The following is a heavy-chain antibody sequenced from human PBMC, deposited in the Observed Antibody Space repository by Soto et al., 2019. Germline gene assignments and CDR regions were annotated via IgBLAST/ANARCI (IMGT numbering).Heavy chain of an antibody. Sequence: EVQLVESGGGLVQPGESLRLSCAASEFSVSSNYISWVRQAPGKGLEWVSVIYASGTTYYADSVRGRFTISRDSSKNTLYLQMIRLRAEDTAVYYCARNPYCFTSGCYYTDYWGQGTLVTVSS. CDR1: EFSVSSNY. V-gene: IGHV3-66*01. J-gene: IGHJ4*02. CDR2: IYASGTT. CDR3: ARNPYCFTSGCYYTDY. D-gene: IGHD2-2*01.